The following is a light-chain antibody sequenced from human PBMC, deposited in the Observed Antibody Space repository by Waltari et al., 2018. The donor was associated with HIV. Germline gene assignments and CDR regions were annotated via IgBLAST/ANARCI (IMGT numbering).Light chain of an antibody. CDR3: QQYGGSPRT. V-gene: IGKV3-20*01. Sequence: EIVLTQSPGTLSLSPGERATLSCRASRSVSSNYLAWYQHKSGQAPRLLIYGISSRATGIPDWFSVSWSGTDFTLTISGLEPEDFALYYCQQYGGSPRTFGQGTRVEIK. J-gene: IGKJ1*01. CDR2: GIS. CDR1: RSVSSNY.